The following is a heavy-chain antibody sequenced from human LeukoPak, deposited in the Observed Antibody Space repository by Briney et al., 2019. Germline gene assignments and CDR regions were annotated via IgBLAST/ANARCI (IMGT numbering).Heavy chain of an antibody. CDR1: GGSISSYY. Sequence: SETLSLTCTVSGGSISSYYWSWVRQPPGKGLEWIGEINHSGSTNYNPSFKSRVTISVDTSKNQFSLKLSSVTAADTAVYYCARQDSGYYYFDYWGQGTLVTVSS. D-gene: IGHD3-22*01. V-gene: IGHV4-34*01. CDR3: ARQDSGYYYFDY. CDR2: INHSGST. J-gene: IGHJ4*02.